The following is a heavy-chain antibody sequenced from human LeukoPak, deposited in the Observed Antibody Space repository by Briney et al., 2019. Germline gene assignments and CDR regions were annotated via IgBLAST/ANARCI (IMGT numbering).Heavy chain of an antibody. CDR2: INESGGT. D-gene: IGHD2-8*01. CDR1: GGSFRDYS. Sequence: SETLSLTCAVYGGSFRDYSWTWIRQPPGKGLEGIGEINESGGTNYNPSLMSRVIMSVDTSKSQISLKVSSVTAADTAVYYCARVAYRYSINDWSRTGLGAYPTKYYYYMDVWGKGTTVTVSS. V-gene: IGHV4-34*01. CDR3: ARVAYRYSINDWSRTGLGAYPTKYYYYMDV. J-gene: IGHJ6*03.